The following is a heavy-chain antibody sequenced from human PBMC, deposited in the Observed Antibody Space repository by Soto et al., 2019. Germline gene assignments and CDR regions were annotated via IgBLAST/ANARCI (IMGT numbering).Heavy chain of an antibody. CDR2: INHSGST. CDR1: GGSFSGYY. J-gene: IGHJ5*02. CDR3: AGAEWYYDFWSGYPDQNWFDP. Sequence: PSETLSLTCAVYGGSFSGYYWSWIRQPPGKGLEWIGEINHSGSTNYNPSLKSRVTISVDTSKNQFSLKLSSVTAADTAVYYCAGAEWYYDFWSGYPDQNWFDPWGQGTLVTVSS. D-gene: IGHD3-3*01. V-gene: IGHV4-34*01.